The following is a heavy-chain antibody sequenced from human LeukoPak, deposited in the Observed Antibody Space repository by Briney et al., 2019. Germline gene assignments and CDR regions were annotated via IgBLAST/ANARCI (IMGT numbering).Heavy chain of an antibody. V-gene: IGHV1-69*04. CDR3: ARVSKAVAGYFDY. Sequence: GSSVKASCKASGGTFSSYAISWVRQAPGQGLEWMGRIIPIFGIANYAQKFQGRVTITADKSTSTAYMELSSLRSEDTAVYYCARVSKAVAGYFDYWGQGTLVTVSS. CDR2: IIPIFGIA. D-gene: IGHD6-19*01. J-gene: IGHJ4*02. CDR1: GGTFSSYA.